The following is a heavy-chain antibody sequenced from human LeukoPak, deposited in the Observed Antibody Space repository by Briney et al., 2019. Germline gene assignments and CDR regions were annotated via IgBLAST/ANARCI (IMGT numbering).Heavy chain of an antibody. CDR2: IYYSGSA. CDR3: ARQNSYGLHFDY. Sequence: PSETLSLTCTVSGVSISNHYWSWIRQPPGKGLEWIGYIYYSGSANYNPSLKSRVTISVDTSKNQFSLKLSSVTAADTAVYYCARQNSYGLHFDYWGQGTLVTVSS. D-gene: IGHD5-18*01. V-gene: IGHV4-59*11. CDR1: GVSISNHY. J-gene: IGHJ4*02.